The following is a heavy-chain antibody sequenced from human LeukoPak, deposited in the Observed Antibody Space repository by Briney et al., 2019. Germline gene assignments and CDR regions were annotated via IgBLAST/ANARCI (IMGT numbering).Heavy chain of an antibody. CDR2: TRKRSNSYTT. Sequence: GGSLRLSCAASGFTFSDHYMDWVRQAPGKGLEWVGRTRKRSNSYTTEYGASVKGRFTISGDDSKNSLYLQMNSLKTEDTAVYYCRGYIYYSGMDVWGQGTAVTVSS. CDR1: GFTFSDHY. V-gene: IGHV3-72*01. CDR3: RGYIYYSGMDV. D-gene: IGHD1-1*01. J-gene: IGHJ6*02.